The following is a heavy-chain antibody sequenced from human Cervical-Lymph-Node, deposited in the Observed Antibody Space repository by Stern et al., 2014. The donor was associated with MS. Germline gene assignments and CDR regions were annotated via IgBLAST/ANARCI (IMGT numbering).Heavy chain of an antibody. CDR2: IYYSGST. V-gene: IGHV4-31*03. CDR3: ARGKYGDLHDY. J-gene: IGHJ4*02. CDR1: GGSISSGGYY. D-gene: IGHD4-17*01. Sequence: QVQLVQSGPGLVKPSQTLSLTCTVSGGSISSGGYYWSWIRQHPGKGLQWIGYIYYSGSTYYNPSLKSRVTISVDTSKNQFSLKLSSVTAADTAVYYCARGKYGDLHDYWGQGTLVTVSS.